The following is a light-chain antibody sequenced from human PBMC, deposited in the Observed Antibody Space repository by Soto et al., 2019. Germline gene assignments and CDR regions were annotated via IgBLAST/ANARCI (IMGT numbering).Light chain of an antibody. CDR3: QQYGSSRT. CDR2: GAS. J-gene: IGKJ1*01. CDR1: LSISIY. Sequence: EIVLTQSPATLSLSPGERATLSCRASLSISIYLAWYQQKPGLAPRLLIYGASSRATGIPDRFSGSGSGTDFTLTISRLEPEDFAVYYCQQYGSSRTFGQGTKVDIK. V-gene: IGKV3D-20*01.